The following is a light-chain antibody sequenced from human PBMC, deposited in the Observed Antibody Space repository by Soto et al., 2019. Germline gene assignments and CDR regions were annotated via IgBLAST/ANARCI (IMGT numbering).Light chain of an antibody. Sequence: DIQMTQSPSTLSASIGDRVNITCRASQSIDRWLAWYQQKPGKAPKLLMYKASSLESGVPSKFSGSGSETEFTLTISSPQPDDFATYYCQHYKSYPWTFGQGTKVDI. V-gene: IGKV1-5*03. CDR1: QSIDRW. J-gene: IGKJ1*01. CDR2: KAS. CDR3: QHYKSYPWT.